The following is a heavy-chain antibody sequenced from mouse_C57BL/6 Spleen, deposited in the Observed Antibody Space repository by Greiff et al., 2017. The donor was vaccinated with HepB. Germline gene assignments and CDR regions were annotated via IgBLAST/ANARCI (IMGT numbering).Heavy chain of an antibody. CDR1: GYTFSSYW. CDR3: AREGPPWFAY. J-gene: IGHJ3*01. CDR2: IYPGDGDT. V-gene: IGHV1-80*01. Sequence: VQLQQSGAELVKPGASVKISCKASGYTFSSYWMNWVKQRPGKGLEWIGQIYPGDGDTNYNGKFKGKATLTADKSSSAAYMQLSSLTSEDSAVYFCAREGPPWFAYWGQGTLVTVSA.